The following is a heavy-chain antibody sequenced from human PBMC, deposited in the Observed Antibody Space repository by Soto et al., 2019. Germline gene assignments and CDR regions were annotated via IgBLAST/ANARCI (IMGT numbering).Heavy chain of an antibody. CDR2: TYYRSKWYN. D-gene: IGHD1-1*01. CDR1: GDSVSSNSAA. J-gene: IGHJ6*03. Sequence: PSQTLSLTYAISGDSVSSNSAAWNWIRQSPSRGLEWLGRTYYRSKWYNDYAVSVKSRITINPDTSKNQFSLQLNSVTPEDTAVYYCARGYRLPPTGNPYYYYMDVWGKGTTVTVSS. CDR3: ARGYRLPPTGNPYYYYMDV. V-gene: IGHV6-1*01.